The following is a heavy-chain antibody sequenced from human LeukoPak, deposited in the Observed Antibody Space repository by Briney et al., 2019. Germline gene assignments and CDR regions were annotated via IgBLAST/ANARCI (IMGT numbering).Heavy chain of an antibody. CDR1: GLTFSSYS. CDR3: ARDWPTIAAAGTIPEYFQH. CDR2: ISSSSSYI. J-gene: IGHJ1*01. D-gene: IGHD6-13*01. V-gene: IGHV3-21*01. Sequence: GGPLRLSCAASGLTFSSYSMNWVRKAPGKGLEWVSSISSSSSYIYYADSVKGRFTISRDNAKNSLYLQMNSLRAEDTAVYYCARDWPTIAAAGTIPEYFQHWGQGTLVTVSS.